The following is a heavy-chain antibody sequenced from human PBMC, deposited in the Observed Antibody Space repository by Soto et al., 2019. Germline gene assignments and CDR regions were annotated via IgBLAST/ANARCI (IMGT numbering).Heavy chain of an antibody. V-gene: IGHV1-18*01. CDR1: GYTFTSYG. J-gene: IGHJ4*02. CDR3: GRNWGAAGPFDY. CDR2: ISAYNGNT. D-gene: IGHD6-13*01. Sequence: QVQLVQSGAEVKKPGASVKVSCKASGYTFTSYGISWVRQAPGQGLEWMGWISAYNGNTNYAQKLQGRVTMTTDTSTRTAYMELRSLRPGDTAVYYCGRNWGAAGPFDYWGQGTLVTVSS.